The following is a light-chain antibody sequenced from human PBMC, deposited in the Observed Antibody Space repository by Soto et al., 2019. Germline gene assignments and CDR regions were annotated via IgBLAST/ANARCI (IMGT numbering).Light chain of an antibody. CDR3: QQHINWPLT. CDR1: QTVSSS. Sequence: EIVLTQSPGTLSLSPGGRATLSCRASQTVSSSLAWYQQKPGQAPRLLIYEASNRATGIPARFSGSGSGADFTLTISSLEPEDFALYYCQQHINWPLTFGGGTKVDI. V-gene: IGKV3-11*01. CDR2: EAS. J-gene: IGKJ4*01.